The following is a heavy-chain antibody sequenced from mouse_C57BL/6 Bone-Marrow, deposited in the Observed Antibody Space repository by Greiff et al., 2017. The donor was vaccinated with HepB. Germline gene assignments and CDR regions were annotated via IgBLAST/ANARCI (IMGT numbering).Heavy chain of an antibody. D-gene: IGHD1-1*01. CDR2: IYPRDGST. J-gene: IGHJ3*01. CDR1: GYTFTSYD. V-gene: IGHV1-85*01. Sequence: VKLMESGPELVKPGASVKLSCKASGYTFTSYDINWVKQRPGQGLEWIGWIYPRDGSTKYNEKFKGKTALTVDTSSSTAYMELHSLTSEDSAVYFCAIYGSSYPFAYWGQGTLVTVSA. CDR3: AIYGSSYPFAY.